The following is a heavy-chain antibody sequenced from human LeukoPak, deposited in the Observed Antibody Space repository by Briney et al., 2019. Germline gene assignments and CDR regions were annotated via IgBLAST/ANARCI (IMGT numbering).Heavy chain of an antibody. Sequence: GASVKVSCKASGYTFTSYDINWVRQAPGQGLEWMGWMNPSDNGVNYAQKFQGRVAMTRDTSISTAYVEVTRLTSDDTAVYYCTTNAAALDYWGQGTLVTVSS. CDR2: MNPSDNGV. CDR3: TTNAAALDY. V-gene: IGHV1-2*02. J-gene: IGHJ4*02. CDR1: GYTFTSYD. D-gene: IGHD6-13*01.